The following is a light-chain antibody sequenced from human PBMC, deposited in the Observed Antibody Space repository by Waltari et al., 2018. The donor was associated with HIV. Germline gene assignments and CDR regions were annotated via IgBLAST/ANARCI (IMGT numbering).Light chain of an antibody. J-gene: IGLJ1*01. V-gene: IGLV1-44*01. Sequence: QSVLTQPPSASGTPGQRVTISCSGRSSNIGSNTVYWYQQVPGTGPKFLISSNNQRPSGVPDRFSGSKSGTSASLAINGLQSDDEADYFCGSWDDRLSGYVFGAGTTVTVL. CDR3: GSWDDRLSGYV. CDR1: SSNIGSNT. CDR2: SNN.